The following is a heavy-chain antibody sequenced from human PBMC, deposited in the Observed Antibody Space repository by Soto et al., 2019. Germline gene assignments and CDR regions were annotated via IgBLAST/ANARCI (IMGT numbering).Heavy chain of an antibody. J-gene: IGHJ4*02. D-gene: IGHD6-6*01. Sequence: GESLKISCKGSGYRFTNHWITWVRQMPGKGLEWMGRIDPSDSYSSYSPSFQGHVTISADTSISTAYLQWSSLKASDTAMYYCARLGSGDYISSFFEYYFDHWGQGTLVTVSS. CDR1: GYRFTNHW. V-gene: IGHV5-10-1*01. CDR3: ARLGSGDYISSFFEYYFDH. CDR2: IDPSDSYS.